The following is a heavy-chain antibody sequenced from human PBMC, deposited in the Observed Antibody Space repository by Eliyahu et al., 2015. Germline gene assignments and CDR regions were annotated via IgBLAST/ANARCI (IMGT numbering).Heavy chain of an antibody. J-gene: IGHJ4*02. CDR3: ARDPPMTTLDGFDY. V-gene: IGHV3-74*01. D-gene: IGHD3-16*01. Sequence: EVQLVESGGGLVQPGGSLRLACVVPGFXFSNYWMDWVRQAPGKGLVWVSRINPDGSTTTYADSVKGRFTVSRDNAKNTLYLQMDSLRDEDTAVYYCARDPPMTTLDGFDYWGQGTLATVSS. CDR2: INPDGSTT. CDR1: GFXFSNYW.